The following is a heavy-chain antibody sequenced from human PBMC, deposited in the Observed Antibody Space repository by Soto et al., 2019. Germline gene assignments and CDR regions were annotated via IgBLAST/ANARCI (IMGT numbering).Heavy chain of an antibody. J-gene: IGHJ3*02. CDR3: ARAKGNSGAFDI. V-gene: IGHV3-74*01. Sequence: VQLVESGGGSVQPGGSLRLSCAASGFTFSTYWMHWVRQAPGKGLVWVSRIVSDGSTTNYADSGKGRFTISRDNAKNTLYLQMNSLRAEDTAVYYCARAKGNSGAFDIWGQGTMVTVSS. CDR1: GFTFSTYW. CDR2: IVSDGSTT. D-gene: IGHD4-4*01.